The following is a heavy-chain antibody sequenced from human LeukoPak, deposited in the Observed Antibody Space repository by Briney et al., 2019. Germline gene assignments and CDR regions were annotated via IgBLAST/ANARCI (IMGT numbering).Heavy chain of an antibody. V-gene: IGHV3-74*01. J-gene: IGHJ1*01. Sequence: GGSLRLSCAASGFTFSRYWMHWVRQAPGKGLVWVSRIKSDGSTNYADSVKGRFTISRDNAKNTASLQMNSLRAEDTGVYYCARAPSEIGGYYPEYFRHWGKGTLVTVSS. CDR3: ARAPSEIGGYYPEYFRH. D-gene: IGHD3-22*01. CDR1: GFTFSRYW. CDR2: IKSDGST.